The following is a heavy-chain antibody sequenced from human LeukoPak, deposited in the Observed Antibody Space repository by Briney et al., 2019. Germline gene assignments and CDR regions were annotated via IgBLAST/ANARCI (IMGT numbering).Heavy chain of an antibody. CDR3: ASGESDCSSTSCYGGGDYYYYGMDV. J-gene: IGHJ6*04. D-gene: IGHD2-2*01. V-gene: IGHV4-4*02. Sequence: PSGTLSPTCAVSGGSISSSNWWSWVRQPPGKGLEWIGEIYHSGSTNYNPSLKSRVTISVDKSKNQFSLKLSSVTAADTAVYYCASGESDCSSTSCYGGGDYYYYGMDVWGKGTTVTVSS. CDR1: GGSISSSNW. CDR2: IYHSGST.